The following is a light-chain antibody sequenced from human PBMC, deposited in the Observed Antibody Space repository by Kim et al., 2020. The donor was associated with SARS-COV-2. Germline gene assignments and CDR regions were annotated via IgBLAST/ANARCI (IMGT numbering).Light chain of an antibody. V-gene: IGLV6-57*03. Sequence: TVTLSCTLGSGSIASDYVHWYQQRPGSAPPTVIYEDNQRPSGVPDRFSGSVDRSSSSASLTISGLKTEDEGDYYCQSYDSGNLWVFGGGTKLTVL. CDR1: SGSIASDY. J-gene: IGLJ3*02. CDR2: EDN. CDR3: QSYDSGNLWV.